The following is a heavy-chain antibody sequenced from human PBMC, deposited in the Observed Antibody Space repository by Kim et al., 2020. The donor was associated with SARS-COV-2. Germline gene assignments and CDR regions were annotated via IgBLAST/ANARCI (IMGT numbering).Heavy chain of an antibody. CDR3: ARDPSEELLSFDY. Sequence: YADSVKGRFTIPRDNSKNTLYLQMNSLRAEDTAVYYCARDPSEELLSFDYWGQGTLVTVSS. V-gene: IGHV3-33*01. J-gene: IGHJ4*02. D-gene: IGHD1-26*01.